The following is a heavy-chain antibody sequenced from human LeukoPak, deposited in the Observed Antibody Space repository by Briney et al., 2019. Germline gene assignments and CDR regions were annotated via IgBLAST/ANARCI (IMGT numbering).Heavy chain of an antibody. Sequence: GGSLRLSCTASGFTFSDYAMSWIRQAPGKGLEWVGFIRSKTYGGTTEYAASVKVTFTISRDETKIILYLHMHSAKTADTADYCGTEGIRGPDFYWGQGALVSVSP. J-gene: IGHJ4*02. CDR3: TEGIRGPDFY. D-gene: IGHD3-3*02. V-gene: IGHV3-49*03. CDR1: GFTFSDYA. CDR2: IRSKTYGGTT.